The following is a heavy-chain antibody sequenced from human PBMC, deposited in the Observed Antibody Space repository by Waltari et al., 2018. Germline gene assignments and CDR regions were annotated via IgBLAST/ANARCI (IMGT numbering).Heavy chain of an antibody. CDR2: IYYSGGT. CDR1: GGSISSSSYY. J-gene: IGHJ3*02. Sequence: QLQLQESGPGLVKPSETLSLTCTVSGGSISSSSYYWGWIRQPPGKGLEWIGSIYYSGGTYYNPALKRRVTISVDTSKNQFSLKLSAVTAADTAVYYCARHDRFGGTERWAFDIWGQGTMVTVSS. D-gene: IGHD3-3*01. CDR3: ARHDRFGGTERWAFDI. V-gene: IGHV4-39*01.